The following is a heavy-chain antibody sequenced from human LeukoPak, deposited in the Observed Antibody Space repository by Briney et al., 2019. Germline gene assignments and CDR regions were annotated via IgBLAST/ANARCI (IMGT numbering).Heavy chain of an antibody. CDR1: GGSISSYY. V-gene: IGHV4-4*09. D-gene: IGHD2-2*01. CDR2: IYTSGST. Sequence: PSETLSLTCTVSGGSISSYYWSWIRQPPGEGLGWIGYIYTSGSTNYNPSLKSRVTISVDTSKNQFSLKLSSVTAADTAVYYCARTRTYCSSTSCSYTFFDYWGQGTLVTVSS. CDR3: ARTRTYCSSTSCSYTFFDY. J-gene: IGHJ4*02.